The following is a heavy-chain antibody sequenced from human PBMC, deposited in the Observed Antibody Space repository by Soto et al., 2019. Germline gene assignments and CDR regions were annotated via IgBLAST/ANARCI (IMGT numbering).Heavy chain of an antibody. V-gene: IGHV3-7*01. CDR1: GFTFSSYW. J-gene: IGHJ6*03. CDR3: ARGGGYCSSTSCFWDYYYYNMDV. Sequence: GGSLRLSCAASGFTFSSYWMSWVRQAPGKGLEWVANIKQDGSEKYYVDSVKGRFTISRDNAKNSLYLQMNSLRAEDTAVYYCARGGGYCSSTSCFWDYYYYNMDVWGKGTTVTVSS. CDR2: IKQDGSEK. D-gene: IGHD2-2*01.